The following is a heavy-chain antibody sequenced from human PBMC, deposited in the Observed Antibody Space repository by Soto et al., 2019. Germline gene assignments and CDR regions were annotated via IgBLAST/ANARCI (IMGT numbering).Heavy chain of an antibody. CDR2: ISSSGSIT. CDR3: GKRLTGNGALYYFDP. Sequence: PGGSLRLSCAASAFTFSFYAMSWVRQAPGKGPEWVSGISSSGSITYYADSVRGQFTVSRDNSKNTLYLKMNSLRAEETAFYYCGKRLTGNGALYYFDPWGQGTLVTVSS. CDR1: AFTFSFYA. J-gene: IGHJ4*02. D-gene: IGHD3-9*01. V-gene: IGHV3-23*01.